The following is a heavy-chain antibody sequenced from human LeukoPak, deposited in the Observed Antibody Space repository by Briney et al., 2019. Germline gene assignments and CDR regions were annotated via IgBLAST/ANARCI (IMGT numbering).Heavy chain of an antibody. CDR1: GGSISSYY. J-gene: IGHJ3*02. Sequence: SETLSLTCTVSGGSISSYYWSWIRQPPGKGLEWIGYIYYSGSTNYNPSLKSRVTISVDTSKNQFSLKLSSVTAADTAAYYCARDLVGYSSSWVSFGIWGQGTMVTVSS. CDR2: IYYSGST. CDR3: ARDLVGYSSSWVSFGI. V-gene: IGHV4-59*01. D-gene: IGHD6-13*01.